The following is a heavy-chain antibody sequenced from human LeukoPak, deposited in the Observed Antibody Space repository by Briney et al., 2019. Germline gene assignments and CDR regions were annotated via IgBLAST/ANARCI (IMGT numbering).Heavy chain of an antibody. V-gene: IGHV3-23*01. D-gene: IGHD6-19*01. Sequence: PGGSLRLSCAASGFTFSSYAMSWVRQAPGKGLEWVSAISGSGGSTYYADSVKGRFTISRDNSKNTLCLQMNSLRAEDTAVYYCAKIKRSRIAVAGLYFDYWGQGTLVTVSS. CDR2: ISGSGGST. CDR1: GFTFSSYA. CDR3: AKIKRSRIAVAGLYFDY. J-gene: IGHJ4*02.